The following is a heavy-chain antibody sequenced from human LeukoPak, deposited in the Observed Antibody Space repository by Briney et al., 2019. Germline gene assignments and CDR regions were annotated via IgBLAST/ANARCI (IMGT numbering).Heavy chain of an antibody. CDR1: GFTFSSHG. Sequence: GGPLRLSCAASGFTFSSHGMAWVRQAPGKGLEWVTGISGSGSDTFYADSVKGHFTISRDNSLNMLYLQMNSLRAEDKAVYYCAKAHSSGWSSYDYWGQGTLGTVSS. CDR3: AKAHSSGWSSYDY. D-gene: IGHD6-19*01. J-gene: IGHJ4*02. V-gene: IGHV3-23*01. CDR2: ISGSGSDT.